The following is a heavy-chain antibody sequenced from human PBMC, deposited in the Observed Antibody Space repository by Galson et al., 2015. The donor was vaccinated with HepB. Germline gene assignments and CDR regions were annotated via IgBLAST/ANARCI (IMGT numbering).Heavy chain of an antibody. Sequence: ETLSLTCAVYGGSLSDFYWTRIRQPPGKGLEWIGEIKHTGTTDYQPSLKSRVTISVDTSKNEFSLRLSSLTAADTAVYYCARVGVSKFGGALVVPYYFDYWGQGTLVTVSS. CDR3: ARVGVSKFGGALVVPYYFDY. CDR2: IKHTGTT. J-gene: IGHJ4*02. V-gene: IGHV4-34*01. D-gene: IGHD3-16*02. CDR1: GGSLSDFY.